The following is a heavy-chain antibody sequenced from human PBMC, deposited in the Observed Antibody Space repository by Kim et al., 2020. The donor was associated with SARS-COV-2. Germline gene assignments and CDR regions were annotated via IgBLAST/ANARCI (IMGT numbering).Heavy chain of an antibody. J-gene: IGHJ4*02. Sequence: ASVKVSCKASGYTFTNYYMHWVRQAPGQGLEWMGMINPSGGSTNYAQRFQGRVTMTRDTSTSTVYMELSSLRSEDTAVYYCARAYSSSWTPTGYWGQGALVTVSS. CDR2: INPSGGST. CDR1: GYTFTNYY. V-gene: IGHV1-46*01. D-gene: IGHD6-13*01. CDR3: ARAYSSSWTPTGY.